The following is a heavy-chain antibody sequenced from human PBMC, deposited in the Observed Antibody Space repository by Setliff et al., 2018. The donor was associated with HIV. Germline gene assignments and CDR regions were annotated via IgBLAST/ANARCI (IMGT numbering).Heavy chain of an antibody. V-gene: IGHV3-48*03. Sequence: GGSLRLSCATSGFTLSTYEMNWVRQAPGKGLEWVSYMTASGSKIYYADSVKGRFTISRDNAKNSLYLQMNSLRAEDTAVYYCARATGQALWGYYYYYMDVWGKGTTVTVSS. D-gene: IGHD3-9*01. CDR1: GFTLSTYE. J-gene: IGHJ6*03. CDR2: MTASGSKI. CDR3: ARATGQALWGYYYYYMDV.